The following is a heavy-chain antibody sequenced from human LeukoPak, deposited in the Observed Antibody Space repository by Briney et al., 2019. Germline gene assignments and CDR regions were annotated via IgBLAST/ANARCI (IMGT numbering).Heavy chain of an antibody. CDR2: ISSSGGST. D-gene: IGHD1-26*01. Sequence: QSGGSLRLSCAASGFTFSSYWMSWVRQAPGKGLEWVSAISSSGGSTYYADSMKGRFTISRDNSKNTLYLQMNSLRAEDTAVYYCAKLRDSGTTRGCFDYWGQGTLVTVSS. CDR1: GFTFSSYW. CDR3: AKLRDSGTTRGCFDY. J-gene: IGHJ4*02. V-gene: IGHV3-23*01.